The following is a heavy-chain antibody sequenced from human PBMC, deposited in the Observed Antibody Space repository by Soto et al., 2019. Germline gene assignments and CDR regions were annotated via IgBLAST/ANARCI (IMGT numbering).Heavy chain of an antibody. J-gene: IGHJ4*02. Sequence: PSETLSLTCAVSGVSISDSRYFWGWIRQPPGKGLEWIGRVSFDGGTYYNPSLESRVTISLDTSKNQFSLKLTSLTTADTAVYYCGRLEGLATISYYFDYWGQGALVTVSS. CDR3: GRLEGLATISYYFDY. CDR2: VSFDGGT. D-gene: IGHD3-9*01. V-gene: IGHV4-39*01. CDR1: GVSISDSRYF.